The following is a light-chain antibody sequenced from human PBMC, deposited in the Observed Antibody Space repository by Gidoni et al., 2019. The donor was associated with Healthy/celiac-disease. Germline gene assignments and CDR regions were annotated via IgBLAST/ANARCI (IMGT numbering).Light chain of an antibody. CDR2: DAS. CDR1: QSVSSY. J-gene: IGKJ4*01. Sequence: EIVLTQSPATLSLSPGERATLSCRASQSVSSYLAWYQQKPGQAPRLLIYDASNRATGIPARFSGSGSGTDFTLTIISLEPEDFAVYYCQQRSNWPLFGGGTKVEIK. CDR3: QQRSNWPL. V-gene: IGKV3-11*01.